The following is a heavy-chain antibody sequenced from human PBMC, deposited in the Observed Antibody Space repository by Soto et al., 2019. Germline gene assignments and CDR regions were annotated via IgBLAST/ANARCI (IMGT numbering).Heavy chain of an antibody. CDR2: VSTYNGNT. CDR3: TRGAGQGSGSYD. CDR1: GYIFTSFG. Sequence: QVQLVQSGAEVKKPGASVKVSCKASGYIFTSFGITWVRQAPGQGLEWMGWVSTYNGNTKYAQKLQGRVTMSTDTSTSTAYMELRSVRSDDTAVYYCTRGAGQGSGSYDWGQGTLVTVSS. V-gene: IGHV1-18*01. D-gene: IGHD3-10*01. J-gene: IGHJ4*02.